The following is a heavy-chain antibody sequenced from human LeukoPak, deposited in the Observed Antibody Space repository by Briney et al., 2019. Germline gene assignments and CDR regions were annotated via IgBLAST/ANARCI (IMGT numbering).Heavy chain of an antibody. CDR1: GFTFSSYG. V-gene: IGHV3-30*02. J-gene: IGHJ4*02. CDR3: AKDYSGYSYGRRGYFDY. CDR2: IRYDGSNK. D-gene: IGHD5-18*01. Sequence: WGSLRLSCAASGFTFSSYGMHWVRQAPGKGLEWVAFIRYDGSNKYYADSVKGRFTISRDNSKNTLYLQMNSLRAEDTAVYYCAKDYSGYSYGRRGYFDYWGQGTLVTVSS.